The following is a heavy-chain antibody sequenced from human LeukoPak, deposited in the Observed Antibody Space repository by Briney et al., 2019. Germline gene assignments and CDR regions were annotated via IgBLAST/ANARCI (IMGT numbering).Heavy chain of an antibody. Sequence: GGSLRLSCAASGFTVSSNYMSWVRQAPGKGLEWVSVIYSGGSTYYADSVKGRFTISRDNSKNTLYLQMNSLRAEDTAVYYCARLDFWSAPKDYWGQGTLATVSS. J-gene: IGHJ4*02. CDR3: ARLDFWSAPKDY. CDR1: GFTVSSNY. D-gene: IGHD3-3*01. CDR2: IYSGGST. V-gene: IGHV3-66*02.